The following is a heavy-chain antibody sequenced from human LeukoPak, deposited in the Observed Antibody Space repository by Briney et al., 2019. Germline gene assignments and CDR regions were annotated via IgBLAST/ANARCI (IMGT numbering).Heavy chain of an antibody. V-gene: IGHV1-46*01. CDR3: ARDYYDSSGIDL. Sequence: ASVKVSCKASGYTFTSYYMHWVRQAPGQGLEWMGIINPSGGGTSYAQKFQGRFTISRDNAQNSLYLQMNSLRAEDTAVYYCARDYYDSSGIDLWGRGTLVTVSS. D-gene: IGHD3-22*01. J-gene: IGHJ2*01. CDR1: GYTFTSYY. CDR2: INPSGGGT.